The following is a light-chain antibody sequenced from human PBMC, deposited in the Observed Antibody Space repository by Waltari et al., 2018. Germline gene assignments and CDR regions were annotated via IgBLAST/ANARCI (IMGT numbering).Light chain of an antibody. CDR2: SAS. CDR1: QSISTY. J-gene: IGKJ4*01. Sequence: DIQMTQSPSSLSASVGDRVTNTCRASQSISTYLNRYQQESGKAPKLLIYSASSLQSGVPSRFSGSGSGTDFTLTISSLQPEDFATYYCQQSKTLPLTFGGGTRVEI. V-gene: IGKV1-39*01. CDR3: QQSKTLPLT.